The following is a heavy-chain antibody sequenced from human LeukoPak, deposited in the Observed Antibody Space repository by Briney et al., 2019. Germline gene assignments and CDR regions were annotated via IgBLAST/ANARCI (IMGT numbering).Heavy chain of an antibody. CDR2: INKDGRES. Sequence: GGSLRLSCGVSGFTFSSYWMTWVRQSPGMGLQWVANINKDGRESYCMDSMKGRLNISRDNTENSVFLQLTSLRPEDTGIYFCAKGRGYGDYWGQGTLVGVSS. D-gene: IGHD5-12*01. CDR1: GFTFSSYW. J-gene: IGHJ4*02. CDR3: AKGRGYGDY. V-gene: IGHV3-7*01.